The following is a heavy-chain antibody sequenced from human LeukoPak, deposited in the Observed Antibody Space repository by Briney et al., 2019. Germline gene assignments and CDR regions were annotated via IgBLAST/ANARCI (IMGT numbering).Heavy chain of an antibody. V-gene: IGHV4-39*01. CDR2: IYYSGST. CDR1: GGSISISSYY. Sequence: TSETLSLTCTVSGGSISISSYYWGWIRQPPGKGLEWIGSIYYSGSTYYNPSLKSRVTISVDTSKNQFSLKLSSVTAADTDMYYCARRGYSYGPDYWGQGTLVTVSS. CDR3: ARRGYSYGPDY. D-gene: IGHD5-18*01. J-gene: IGHJ4*02.